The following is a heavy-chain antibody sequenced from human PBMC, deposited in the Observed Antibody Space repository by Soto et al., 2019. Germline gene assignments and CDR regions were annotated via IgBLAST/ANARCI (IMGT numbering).Heavy chain of an antibody. D-gene: IGHD5-12*01. CDR2: ISYDGRRE. Sequence: QVKLVESGGGVAQPGRSLRLSCVASGFTLRSYAMHWVRQAPGKGLDWVAVISYDGRREYYAESVKGRFTISRDNSKNTLYLQVNSLSVEDTAVYYCARPPFGNSDDYYNGMDVWGQGTTVTVSS. CDR3: ARPPFGNSDDYYNGMDV. V-gene: IGHV3-30*03. CDR1: GFTLRSYA. J-gene: IGHJ6*02.